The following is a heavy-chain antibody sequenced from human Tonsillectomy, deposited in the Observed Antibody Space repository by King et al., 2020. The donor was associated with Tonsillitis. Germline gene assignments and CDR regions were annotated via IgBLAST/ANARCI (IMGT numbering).Heavy chain of an antibody. Sequence: EVQLLESGGGLVQPGGSLRLSCAASGFTFSSYATNWVRQAPGKGLEWVSAISGGGGSTFYADSVKGRFTISRDNSKNTLYLQMNSLRAEDTALYYCGRGDMIREIYSAFDIWGPGKMVTVSS. CDR2: ISGGGGST. D-gene: IGHD3-10*01. J-gene: IGHJ3*02. CDR1: GFTFSSYA. V-gene: IGHV3-23*01. CDR3: GRGDMIREIYSAFDI.